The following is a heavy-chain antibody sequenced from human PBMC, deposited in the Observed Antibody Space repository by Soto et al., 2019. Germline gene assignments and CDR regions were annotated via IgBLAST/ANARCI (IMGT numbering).Heavy chain of an antibody. V-gene: IGHV6-1*01. CDR1: GDSDPGNSAA. D-gene: IGHD5-12*01. J-gene: IGHJ6*02. Sequence: SHTLSLTCAISGDSDPGNSAAWNCIRQSPSRGLEWLGRTYYRSKWYNDYAVSVKSRITIIPDTSKNQFSLQLNSVTPEDTAVYFCARVRGYITTNELIVVTITRAMSYGIDVWAQRTTVTVSS. CDR2: TYYRSKWYN. CDR3: ARVRGYITTNELIVVTITRAMSYGIDV.